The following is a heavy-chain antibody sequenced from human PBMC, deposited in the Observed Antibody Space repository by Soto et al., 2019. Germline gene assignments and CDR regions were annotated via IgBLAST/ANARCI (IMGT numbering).Heavy chain of an antibody. CDR2: ISYDGSNK. CDR3: AKEITMVRGVIPNISPKPYYYYGMDV. Sequence: QVQLVESGGGVVQPGRSLRLSCAASGFTFSSYGMHWVRQAPGKGLEWVAVISYDGSNKYYADSVKGRFTISRDNSKNTLYLQMNSLRAEDTAVYYCAKEITMVRGVIPNISPKPYYYYGMDVWGQGTTVTVSS. D-gene: IGHD3-10*01. CDR1: GFTFSSYG. J-gene: IGHJ6*02. V-gene: IGHV3-30*18.